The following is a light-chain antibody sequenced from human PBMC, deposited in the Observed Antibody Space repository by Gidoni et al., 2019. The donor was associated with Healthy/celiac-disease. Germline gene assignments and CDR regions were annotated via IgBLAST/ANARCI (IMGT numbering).Light chain of an antibody. Sequence: EIVLTQSPGTLSLSPGERATLSCRASQSVSSSYLAWYQQKPGQAPRLLSYGASSRATGIPDRFSGSGSGTDFTLTISRLEPEDFAVYYCQQYGSSPTFGPGTKVEIK. CDR3: QQYGSSPT. CDR2: GAS. V-gene: IGKV3-20*01. J-gene: IGKJ3*01. CDR1: QSVSSSY.